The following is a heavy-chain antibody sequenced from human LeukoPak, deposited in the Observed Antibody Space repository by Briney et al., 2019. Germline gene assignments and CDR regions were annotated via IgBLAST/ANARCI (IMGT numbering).Heavy chain of an antibody. CDR2: INTNTGNP. CDR3: ARDRSSWSIFYCYYLTNV. J-gene: IGHJ6*03. CDR1: GYTFTSYA. D-gene: IGHD6-13*01. V-gene: IGHV7-4-1*02. Sequence: ATVKVSCKASGYTFTSYAMNWVRQAPGQGLEWMGWINTNTGNPTYAQGFTGRFVFSLDTSVSTAYLQISSLKAEDTAVYYCARDRSSWSIFYCYYLTNVWSKGTTPTLYS.